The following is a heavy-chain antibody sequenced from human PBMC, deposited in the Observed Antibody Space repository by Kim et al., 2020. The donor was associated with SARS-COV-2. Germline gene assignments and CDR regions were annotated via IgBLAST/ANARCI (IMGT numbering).Heavy chain of an antibody. CDR2: ISYDGSNK. V-gene: IGHV3-30*04. J-gene: IGHJ4*02. Sequence: GGSLRLSCAASGFTFSSYAMHWVRQAPGKGLEWVAVISYDGSNKYYADSVKGRFTISRDNSKNTLYLQMNSLRAEDTAVYYCAREGERFGEYRPFDYWGQGTLVTVSS. CDR1: GFTFSSYA. D-gene: IGHD3-10*01. CDR3: AREGERFGEYRPFDY.